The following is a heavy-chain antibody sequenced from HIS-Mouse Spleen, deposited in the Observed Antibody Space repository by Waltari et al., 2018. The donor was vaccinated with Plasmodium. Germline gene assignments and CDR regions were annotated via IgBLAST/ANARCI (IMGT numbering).Heavy chain of an antibody. CDR3: ARSIAATVTFYFDY. V-gene: IGHV4-31*03. Sequence: PGLVKPSQTLSLTCTVPGGSTCSGGYNWSWIRQHPGKGLEWIGYIYYSGSTYYNPSLKSRVTISVDTSKNQFSLKLSSVTAADTAVYYCARSIAATVTFYFDYWGQGTLVTVSS. D-gene: IGHD6-13*01. CDR2: IYYSGST. CDR1: GGSTCSGGYN. J-gene: IGHJ4*02.